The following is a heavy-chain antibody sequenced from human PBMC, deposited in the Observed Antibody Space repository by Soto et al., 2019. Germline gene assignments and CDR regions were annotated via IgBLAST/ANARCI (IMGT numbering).Heavy chain of an antibody. J-gene: IGHJ6*02. V-gene: IGHV3-23*01. D-gene: IGHD1-1*01. CDR3: ASHPLEPVLPYKFGYGMDV. CDR2: ISGSGGRT. Sequence: GGSLRLSCAASGFTFSSYAMSWVRQAPGKGLEWVSAISGSGGRTYYADSVKGRFTISRDNSKNTLYLQMNSLRAEDTDVYYCASHPLEPVLPYKFGYGMDVCRQAHTVTVSS. CDR1: GFTFSSYA.